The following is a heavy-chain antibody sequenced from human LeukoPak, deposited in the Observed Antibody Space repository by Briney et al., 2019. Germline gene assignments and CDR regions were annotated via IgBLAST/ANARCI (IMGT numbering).Heavy chain of an antibody. CDR3: ARGEIAAAGTRDAFDI. J-gene: IGHJ3*02. Sequence: SETLSLTCTVSGGSISSYYWSWIRQPPGKGLEWIGEIYHSGSTNYNPSLKSRVTISVDKSKNQFSLKLSSVTAADTAVYYCARGEIAAAGTRDAFDIWGQGTMVTVSS. CDR1: GGSISSYY. V-gene: IGHV4-59*12. D-gene: IGHD6-13*01. CDR2: IYHSGST.